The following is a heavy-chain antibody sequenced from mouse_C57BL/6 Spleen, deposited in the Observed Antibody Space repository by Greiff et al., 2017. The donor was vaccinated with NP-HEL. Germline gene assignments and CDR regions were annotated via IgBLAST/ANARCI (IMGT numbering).Heavy chain of an antibody. Sequence: VKLQESGAELVRPGTSVKVSCKASGYAFTNYLIEWVKQRPGQGLEWIGVINPGSGGTNYNEKFKGKATLTADKSSSTAYMQLSSLTSEDSAVYFCAREDYGFAYWGQGTLVTVSA. CDR3: AREDYGFAY. J-gene: IGHJ3*01. CDR2: INPGSGGT. V-gene: IGHV1-54*01. CDR1: GYAFTNYL. D-gene: IGHD2-4*01.